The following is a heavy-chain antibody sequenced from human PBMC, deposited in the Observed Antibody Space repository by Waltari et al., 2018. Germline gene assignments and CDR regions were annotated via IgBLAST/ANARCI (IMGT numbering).Heavy chain of an antibody. D-gene: IGHD6-13*01. Sequence: VQLVQSGAEIRKPGESMKISCKASGYTFTSYWIAWVRQMPGKGLEWMGAIYPGDSDTRYSPSFQGQVSFAADKSSTTAYLQWSSLKASDTAMYYCARCRAAAGSSAFDSWGQGTLITVSS. J-gene: IGHJ4*02. CDR2: IYPGDSDT. CDR3: ARCRAAAGSSAFDS. CDR1: GYTFTSYW. V-gene: IGHV5-51*01.